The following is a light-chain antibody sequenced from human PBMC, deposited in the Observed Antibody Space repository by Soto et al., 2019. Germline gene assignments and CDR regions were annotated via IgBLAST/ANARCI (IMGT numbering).Light chain of an antibody. Sequence: EIVLTQSPGTLSLSPGDRATLSCRASQSVDSSHLAWYQHRPGRAPRLLVYGASRRATGVPDRFSGSGSGTHFTLTISRLEAEDFAVYYCQQYGSSPWTFGQGTKVDIK. CDR1: QSVDSSH. CDR2: GAS. J-gene: IGKJ1*01. CDR3: QQYGSSPWT. V-gene: IGKV3-20*01.